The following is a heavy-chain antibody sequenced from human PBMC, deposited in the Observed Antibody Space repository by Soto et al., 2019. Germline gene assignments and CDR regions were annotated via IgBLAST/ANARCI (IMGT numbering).Heavy chain of an antibody. CDR3: AGSTNYYLYYFDY. J-gene: IGHJ4*02. V-gene: IGHV3-53*01. CDR2: IHSGGDT. CDR1: GFSVSGNY. D-gene: IGHD3-22*01. Sequence: GSLRLSCAASGFSVSGNYMSWVRQAPGKGPEWISVIHSGGDTNYADSVKGRFTISRDKSKNTLYLQMSSLRAEDTAVYYCAGSTNYYLYYFDYWGQGTLVTVSS.